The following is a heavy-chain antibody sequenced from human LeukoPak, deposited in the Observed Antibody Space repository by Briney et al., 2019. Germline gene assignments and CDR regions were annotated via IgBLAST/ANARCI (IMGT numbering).Heavy chain of an antibody. J-gene: IGHJ4*02. CDR3: ARSSGKQWLLRL. V-gene: IGHV3-21*01. CDR1: GFTFSRYS. CDR2: ISSSSSYI. D-gene: IGHD6-19*01. Sequence: GGSLRLSCASSGFTFSRYSMNWVRQAPGKGLEWVSSISSSSSYIYYADSVKGRFTISRDNAKNSLYLQMNSLRAEDTAVYYCARSSGKQWLLRLWGQGTLVTVSS.